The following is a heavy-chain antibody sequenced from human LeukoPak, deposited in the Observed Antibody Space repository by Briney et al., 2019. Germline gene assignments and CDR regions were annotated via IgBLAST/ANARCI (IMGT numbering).Heavy chain of an antibody. Sequence: ASVKVSCKASGYTFTGHYMHWVRQAPGQGLEWMGRINPNSGGTNYAQKFQGRVTMTRDTSISTAYMELSRLRSDDTAVYYCARETYDYGSGSLFDYWGQGTLVTASS. CDR1: GYTFTGHY. J-gene: IGHJ4*02. V-gene: IGHV1-2*06. D-gene: IGHD3-10*01. CDR2: INPNSGGT. CDR3: ARETYDYGSGSLFDY.